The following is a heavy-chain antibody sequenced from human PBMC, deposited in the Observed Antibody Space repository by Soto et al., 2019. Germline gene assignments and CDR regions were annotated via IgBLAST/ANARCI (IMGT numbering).Heavy chain of an antibody. J-gene: IGHJ6*02. Sequence: GASVKVSCKASGYTFTSYGISWVRQAPGQGLEWMGWISAYNGNTNYAQKLQGRVTMTTDTSTSTAYMELRSLRSDDTAVYYCARESFPGIAVAGKSYYYGMDVWGQGTTVTVSS. CDR1: GYTFTSYG. D-gene: IGHD6-19*01. CDR3: ARESFPGIAVAGKSYYYGMDV. V-gene: IGHV1-18*01. CDR2: ISAYNGNT.